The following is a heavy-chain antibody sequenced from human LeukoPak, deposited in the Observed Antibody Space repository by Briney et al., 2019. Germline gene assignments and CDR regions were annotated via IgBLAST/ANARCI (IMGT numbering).Heavy chain of an antibody. CDR1: GGSISSGGYY. D-gene: IGHD2-15*01. Sequence: PSETLSLTCTVSGGSISSGGYYWSWIRQHPGKGLEWIGYIYYSGSTYYNPSLRSRVTISVDTSKNQFSLKLSSVTAADTAVYICARRRVVVASTDGASGAFDIWGQGTMVTVSS. CDR3: ARRRVVVASTDGASGAFDI. J-gene: IGHJ3*02. V-gene: IGHV4-31*03. CDR2: IYYSGST.